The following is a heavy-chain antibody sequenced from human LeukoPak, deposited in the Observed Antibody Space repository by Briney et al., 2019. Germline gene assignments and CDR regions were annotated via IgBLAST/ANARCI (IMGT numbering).Heavy chain of an antibody. CDR2: INHSGST. Sequence: SETLSLTCAVYGGSFSGYYWSWIRQPPGKGLEWIGEINHSGSTNYNPSLKSRVTISVDTSKNQFSLKLSSVTAADTAVYYCARQREYYDSSGYYSGGAFDIWGQGTMVTVSS. V-gene: IGHV4-34*01. J-gene: IGHJ3*02. CDR3: ARQREYYDSSGYYSGGAFDI. CDR1: GGSFSGYY. D-gene: IGHD3-22*01.